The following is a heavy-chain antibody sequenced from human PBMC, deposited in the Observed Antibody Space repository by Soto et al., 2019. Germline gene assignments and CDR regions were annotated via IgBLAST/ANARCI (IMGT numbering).Heavy chain of an antibody. V-gene: IGHV3-53*02. CDR1: GLTVSSNY. Sequence: EVQLVETGGGLIQPGGSLRLSCVASGLTVSSNYMNWVRQAPGKGLEWVSVLYSGGSTHYAGSVKGRFIISRDNSKNTLYLQMNSLRAEDTAVYYCVRDRPGDEGDAFDIWGHGTMVTVSS. CDR3: VRDRPGDEGDAFDI. CDR2: LYSGGST. D-gene: IGHD3-10*01. J-gene: IGHJ3*02.